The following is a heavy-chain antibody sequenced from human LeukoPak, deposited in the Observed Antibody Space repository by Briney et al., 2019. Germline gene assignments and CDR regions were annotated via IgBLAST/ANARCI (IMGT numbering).Heavy chain of an antibody. CDR3: ARPMGYGSGSYYSYFDY. CDR1: GGSFSGYY. J-gene: IGHJ4*02. D-gene: IGHD3-10*01. CDR2: INHSGST. Sequence: SETLSLTCAVYGGSFSGYYWSWIRQPPGKGLEWIGEINHSGSTNYNPSLKSRDTISVDTSKNQFSLKLSSVTAADTAVYYCARPMGYGSGSYYSYFDYWGQGTLVTVSS. V-gene: IGHV4-34*01.